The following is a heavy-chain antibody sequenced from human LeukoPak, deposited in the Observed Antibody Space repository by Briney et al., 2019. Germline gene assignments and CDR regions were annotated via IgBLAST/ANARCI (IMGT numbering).Heavy chain of an antibody. J-gene: IGHJ4*02. CDR2: TSYDGSNK. V-gene: IGHV3-33*05. CDR1: GFTFSNYG. Sequence: GGSLRLSCAASGFTFSNYGMHWVRQAPGKGLEWVAVTSYDGSNKYYADSVKGRFTISRDNSKNTLYLQMNSLRAEDTAVYYCARRAGAYSHPYDYWGQGTLVTVSS. CDR3: ARRAGAYSHPYDY. D-gene: IGHD4/OR15-4a*01.